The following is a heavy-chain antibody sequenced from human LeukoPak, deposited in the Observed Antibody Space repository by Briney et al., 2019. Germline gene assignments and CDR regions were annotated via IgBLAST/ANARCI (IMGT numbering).Heavy chain of an antibody. J-gene: IGHJ6*03. Sequence: GESLKISCKGSGYSFTSYWIGWVRQAPGKGLEWVAVISYDGSNKYYADSVKGRFTISRDNSKNTLYLQMNSLRAEDTAVYYCARGVQNPYYYYYMDVWGKGTTVTVSS. V-gene: IGHV3-30*19. CDR3: ARGVQNPYYYYYMDV. CDR1: GYSFTSYW. D-gene: IGHD1-1*01. CDR2: ISYDGSNK.